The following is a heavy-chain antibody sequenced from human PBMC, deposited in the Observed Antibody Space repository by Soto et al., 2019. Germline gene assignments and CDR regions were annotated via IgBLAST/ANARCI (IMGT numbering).Heavy chain of an antibody. D-gene: IGHD4-17*01. V-gene: IGHV1-18*04. Sequence: GASVKVSCKASGYTFTSYGISWVRQAPGQGLEWMGWISAYNGNTNYAQKLQGRVTMTTDTSTSTAYMELRSLRSDDTAVYYCARGGPIYGDYVIFDYWGQGTLVTVSS. CDR2: ISAYNGNT. CDR1: GYTFTSYG. J-gene: IGHJ4*02. CDR3: ARGGPIYGDYVIFDY.